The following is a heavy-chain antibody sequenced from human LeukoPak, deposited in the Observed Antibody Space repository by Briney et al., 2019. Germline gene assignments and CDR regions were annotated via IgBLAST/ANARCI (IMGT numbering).Heavy chain of an antibody. V-gene: IGHV1-18*01. CDR1: GYTFTSYD. J-gene: IGHJ6*03. CDR2: ISAYNGNT. D-gene: IGHD3-10*01. Sequence: ASVKVSCKASGYTFTSYDISWVRQAPGQGLEWMGWISAYNGNTNYAQKLQGRVTMTTDTSTSTAYMELRSLRSDDTAVYYCARVGGEAYGFGNYYMDVWGKGTTVTVSS. CDR3: ARVGGEAYGFGNYYMDV.